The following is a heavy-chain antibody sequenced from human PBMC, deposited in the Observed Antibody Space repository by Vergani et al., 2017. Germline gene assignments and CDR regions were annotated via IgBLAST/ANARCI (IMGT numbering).Heavy chain of an antibody. V-gene: IGHV4-30-4*08. CDR3: ATVTMVRGVKD. J-gene: IGHJ4*02. CDR2: IYYSGST. CDR1: GGSISRGDYY. D-gene: IGHD3-10*01. Sequence: QVQLQESGPGLVKPSQTLSLTCTVSGGSISRGDYYWSWIRQPPGKGLEWIGYIYYSGSTYYNPSLKSRVTISVDTSKNQFSRKLISVTAADTAVYYCATVTMVRGVKDWGQGTLVTVPS.